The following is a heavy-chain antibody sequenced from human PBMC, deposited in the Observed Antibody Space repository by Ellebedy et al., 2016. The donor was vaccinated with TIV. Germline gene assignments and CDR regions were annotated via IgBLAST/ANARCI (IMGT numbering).Heavy chain of an antibody. V-gene: IGHV6-1*01. CDR3: ARSYSYYMDV. Sequence: SQTLSLTCAISGDSVSSNSATWSWIRQSPSRGLEWLGRTYYRSKWYNDYGVSVKSRITINADTLKNQFSLQLNSVTPEDTAVYHCARSYSYYMDVWGKGTTVTVS. CDR1: GDSVSSNSAT. J-gene: IGHJ6*03. CDR2: TYYRSKWYN.